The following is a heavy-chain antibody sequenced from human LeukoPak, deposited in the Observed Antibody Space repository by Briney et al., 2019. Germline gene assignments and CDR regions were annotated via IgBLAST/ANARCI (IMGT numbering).Heavy chain of an antibody. CDR3: ARSFHSSSWYFDY. V-gene: IGHV4-59*08. Sequence: SETLSLTCTVSSGSISTYYWSWIRQPPGTGLERIGYIYYSGITNYDPYLNSRVTISVDTSKNQFSLKLSSVTAADTAVYYCARSFHSSSWYFDYWGQGTLVTVSS. J-gene: IGHJ4*02. CDR2: IYYSGIT. D-gene: IGHD6-13*01. CDR1: SGSISTYY.